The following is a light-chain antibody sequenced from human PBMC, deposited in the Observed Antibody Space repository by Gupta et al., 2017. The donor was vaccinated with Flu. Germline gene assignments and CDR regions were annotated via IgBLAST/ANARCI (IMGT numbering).Light chain of an antibody. V-gene: IGLV6-57*01. CDR1: SGSIGSNY. J-gene: IGLJ3*02. CDR3: QYFDSSNHTWV. CDR2: DHF. Sequence: TISCTRNSGSIGSNYVQWCQQRPGSSPTTVSLDHFQRPSGVPEPSSAFFDSSANSASLTITGLQKEDEADYYCQYFDSSNHTWVFGGGTRLTVL.